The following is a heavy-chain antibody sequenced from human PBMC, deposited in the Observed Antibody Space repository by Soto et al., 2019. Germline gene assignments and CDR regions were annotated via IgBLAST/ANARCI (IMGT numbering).Heavy chain of an antibody. V-gene: IGHV4-31*03. CDR2: IYYSGST. J-gene: IGHJ4*02. D-gene: IGHD1-26*01. CDR1: GGSISSGGYY. CDR3: AREGGIVGATAADY. Sequence: QVQLQESGPGLVKPSQTLSLTCTVSGGSISSGGYYWSWIRQHPGKGLEWIGYIYYSGSTYYNPSLKGRVTISVDASKNPFSRRLSSVTAADTAVYYCAREGGIVGATAADYWGQGTLVTVSS.